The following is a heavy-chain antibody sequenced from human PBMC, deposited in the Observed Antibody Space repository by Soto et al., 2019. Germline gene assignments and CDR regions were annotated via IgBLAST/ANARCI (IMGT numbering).Heavy chain of an antibody. V-gene: IGHV1-18*01. CDR3: ARDEHQTKHYYSGMYV. Sequence: ASVKVSCKASGYTFTSYGISWVRQAPGQGLEWMGWISAYNGNTNYAQKLQGRVTMTTDTSTSTAYMELRSLRSDDTAVYYCARDEHQTKHYYSGMYVWGQGTTVTVS. CDR2: ISAYNGNT. J-gene: IGHJ6*02. CDR1: GYTFTSYG. D-gene: IGHD1-1*01.